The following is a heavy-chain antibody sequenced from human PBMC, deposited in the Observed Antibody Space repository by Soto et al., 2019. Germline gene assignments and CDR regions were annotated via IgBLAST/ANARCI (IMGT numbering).Heavy chain of an antibody. CDR2: ISYSGST. Sequence: SETLSLTCSVSGGSISSYYWSWIRQPPGKGLEWIGYISYSGSTKYNPSLKSRVTISVDTSKSQSSLKLSSVTAADTAVYYCAGPSGDFYYGMDFWSQGSTVTVSS. CDR1: GGSISSYY. J-gene: IGHJ6*02. CDR3: AGPSGDFYYGMDF. D-gene: IGHD2-8*02. V-gene: IGHV4-59*01.